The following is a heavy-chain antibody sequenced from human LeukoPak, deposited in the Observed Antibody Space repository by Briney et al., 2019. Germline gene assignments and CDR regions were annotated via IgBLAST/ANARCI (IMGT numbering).Heavy chain of an antibody. CDR2: IYYSGST. V-gene: IGHV4-59*01. Sequence: SETLSLTCTVSGGSISSYYWSWIRQPPGKGLEWIGYIYYSGSTNYNRSLKSRVTISVDTSKNQFSLKLSSVTAADTAVYYCARVSLTDYYPYYYGMDVRGQGTTVTVSS. D-gene: IGHD1-14*01. J-gene: IGHJ6*02. CDR3: ARVSLTDYYPYYYGMDV. CDR1: GGSISSYY.